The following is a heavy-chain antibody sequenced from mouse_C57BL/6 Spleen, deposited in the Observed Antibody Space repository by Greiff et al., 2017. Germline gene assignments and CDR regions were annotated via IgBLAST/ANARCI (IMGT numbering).Heavy chain of an antibody. D-gene: IGHD2-5*01. CDR2: INPSNGGT. CDR1: GYTFTSYW. V-gene: IGHV1-53*01. Sequence: VKLQQPGTELVKPGASVKLSCKASGYTFTSYWMHWVKQRPGQGLEWIGNINPSNGGTNYNEKFKSKATLTVDKSSSTAYMQLSSLTSEDSAVYYCARGYYSNYDAMDYWGQGTSVTVSS. CDR3: ARGYYSNYDAMDY. J-gene: IGHJ4*01.